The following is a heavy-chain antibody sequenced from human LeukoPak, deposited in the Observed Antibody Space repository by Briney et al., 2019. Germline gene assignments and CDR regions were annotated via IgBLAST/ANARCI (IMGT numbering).Heavy chain of an antibody. V-gene: IGHV3-23*01. J-gene: IGHJ4*02. D-gene: IGHD3-10*01. CDR2: ISGSGGST. Sequence: GGSLRLSCSASGFTFSTYGMNWVRQAPGRGLEWVSTISGSGGSTYYADSVKGRFTISRDNSKNTLYLQMNSLRAEDTAVYYCAKDATYYYGSGNSHFDYWGQGTLVTVSS. CDR1: GFTFSTYG. CDR3: AKDATYYYGSGNSHFDY.